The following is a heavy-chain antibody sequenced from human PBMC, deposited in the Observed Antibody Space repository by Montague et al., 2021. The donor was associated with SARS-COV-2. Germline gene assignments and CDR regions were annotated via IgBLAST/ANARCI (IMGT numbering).Heavy chain of an antibody. Sequence: SETLSLTCTVSGDAISEKTYKWGWIRQPPGKGLEFIASVSSSGRTHYXXXLQSRVTLSADTSKNEISLKVTSATAADTSVYYCARLALSGWPSYYLYGLDVWGPGTMITVSS. CDR3: ARLALSGWPSYYLYGLDV. J-gene: IGHJ6*01. CDR1: GDAISEKTYK. CDR2: VSSSGRT. D-gene: IGHD6-19*01. V-gene: IGHV4-39*01.